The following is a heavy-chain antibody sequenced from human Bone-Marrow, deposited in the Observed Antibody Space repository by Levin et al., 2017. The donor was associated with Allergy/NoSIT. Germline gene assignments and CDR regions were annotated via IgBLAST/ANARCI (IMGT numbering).Heavy chain of an antibody. CDR3: ARDTTVGGEA. Sequence: GESLKISCVASGFTFSDSWMTWVRQPLGKGLEWVANIKPDGGEKYYAESVKGRFTISRDNAKISLFLQMNYLGTDDTAVYFCARDTTVGGEAWGQGTLVTVSS. CDR1: GFTFSDSW. V-gene: IGHV3-7*03. J-gene: IGHJ5*02. CDR2: IKPDGGEK. D-gene: IGHD4-11*01.